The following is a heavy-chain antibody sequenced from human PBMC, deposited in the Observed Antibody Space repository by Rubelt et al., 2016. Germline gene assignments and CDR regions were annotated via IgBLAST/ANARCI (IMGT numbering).Heavy chain of an antibody. D-gene: IGHD1-26*01. CDR1: GYTFTSYA. CDR2: INAGNGNT. CDR3: ARDIYSGSYYGY. Sequence: VQLVQSGAEVKKPGASVKVSCNASGYTFTSYAMHWVRQAPGQRLEWMGWINAGNGNTKYSQKFQGRVTITRDTAASTAYMELSSLRSEDTAVYYCARDIYSGSYYGYWGQGTLVTVSS. J-gene: IGHJ4*02. V-gene: IGHV1-3*01.